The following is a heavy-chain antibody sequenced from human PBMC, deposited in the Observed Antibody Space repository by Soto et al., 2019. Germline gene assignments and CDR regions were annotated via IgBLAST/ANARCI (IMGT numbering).Heavy chain of an antibody. V-gene: IGHV4-4*07. D-gene: IGHD2-21*02. CDR2: IYTSGST. Sequence: SETLSLTCTASGGAISSYYWSWIRQPAGKGLEWIGRIYTSGSTNYNPSLKSRVPMSVDTTKNQFSLKLSSVTAADTAVYYCARDLVTAIERAFDYWGQGTLVTVSS. J-gene: IGHJ4*02. CDR1: GGAISSYY. CDR3: ARDLVTAIERAFDY.